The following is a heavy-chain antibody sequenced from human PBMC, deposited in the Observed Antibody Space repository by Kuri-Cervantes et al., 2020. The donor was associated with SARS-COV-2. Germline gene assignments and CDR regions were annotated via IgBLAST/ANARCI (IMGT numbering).Heavy chain of an antibody. V-gene: IGHV3-9*01. Sequence: SLKISCAASGFTFDDYAMHWVRQAPGKGLEWVSGISWNSGSIGYADSVKGRFTISRDNAKNSLYLQMNSLSAEDTALYYCAKDLGTMVQGATGAGIFDYWGQGTLVTVSS. CDR3: AKDLGTMVQGATGAGIFDY. D-gene: IGHD3-10*01. J-gene: IGHJ4*02. CDR2: ISWNSGSI. CDR1: GFTFDDYA.